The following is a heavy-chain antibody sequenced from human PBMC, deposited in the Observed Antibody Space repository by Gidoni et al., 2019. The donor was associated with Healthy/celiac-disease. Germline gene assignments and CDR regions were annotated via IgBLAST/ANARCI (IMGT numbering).Heavy chain of an antibody. CDR2: ISYDGSNK. V-gene: IGHV3-30*04. CDR1: GFTFSSYA. Sequence: QVQLVESGGGVVQPGRSLRLAGAASGFTFSSYAMHWVGQAPGKGLEWVAVISYDGSNKYYADSVKGRFTISRDNSKNTLYLQMNSLRAEDTAVYYCARHLLDSSTLFLYYGMDVWGQGTTVTVSS. D-gene: IGHD6-6*01. J-gene: IGHJ6*02. CDR3: ARHLLDSSTLFLYYGMDV.